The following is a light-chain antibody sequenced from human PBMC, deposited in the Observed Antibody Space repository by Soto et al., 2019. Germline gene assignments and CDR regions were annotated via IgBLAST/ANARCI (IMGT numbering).Light chain of an antibody. Sequence: EIVLTQSPGTLSLSPGERATLSCRASQSVSSSYLAWYQQKPGQAPRLLIYGASSRATGIPDRFSGSGSGTDFNLTISRLEAEDFATYYCQHYNIYSPWTFGQGTKVEIK. CDR2: GAS. CDR1: QSVSSSY. J-gene: IGKJ1*01. V-gene: IGKV3-20*01. CDR3: QHYNIYSPWT.